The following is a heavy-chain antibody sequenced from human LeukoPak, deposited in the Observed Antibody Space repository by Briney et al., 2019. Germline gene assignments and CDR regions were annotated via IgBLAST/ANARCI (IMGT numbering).Heavy chain of an antibody. Sequence: SETLSLTCAVYGGSFSGYYWSWIRQPPGKGLEWIGEINHSGSTNYNPSLKSRVTISVDTSKNQFSLKLSSVTAADTAVYYCARGGHVLLWFGELSPWGRGTLVTVSS. J-gene: IGHJ5*02. CDR2: INHSGST. V-gene: IGHV4-34*01. CDR1: GGSFSGYY. D-gene: IGHD3-10*01. CDR3: ARGGHVLLWFGELSP.